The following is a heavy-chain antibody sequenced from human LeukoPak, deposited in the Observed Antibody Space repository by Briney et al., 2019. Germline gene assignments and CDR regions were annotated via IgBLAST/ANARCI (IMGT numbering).Heavy chain of an antibody. J-gene: IGHJ4*02. CDR3: ARAAGSGSYPLDY. CDR1: GFTVSSNY. V-gene: IGHV3-53*01. Sequence: GGSLRLSCAASGFTVSSNYMSWVRQAPGKGLEWVSIIYSGGSTDYADSVKGRFTISRDNSKNTLYLQMNSLRAEDTAVYYCARAAGSGSYPLDYWGQGTLVTVSS. D-gene: IGHD3-10*01. CDR2: IYSGGST.